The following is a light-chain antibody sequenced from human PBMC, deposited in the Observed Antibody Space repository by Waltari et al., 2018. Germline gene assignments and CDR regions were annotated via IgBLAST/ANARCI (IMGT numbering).Light chain of an antibody. CDR2: GTR. Sequence: QSVLTQPPSVSGAPGQRVTISCTGSSSNIGAGYDVHWYQQLPGTAPKLLIYGTRNRPSGVPDRFPGSKSGTSASLAITGLQAEDEADYYCQSYDSSLSGYVFGTGTKVTVL. CDR3: QSYDSSLSGYV. J-gene: IGLJ1*01. CDR1: SSNIGAGYD. V-gene: IGLV1-40*01.